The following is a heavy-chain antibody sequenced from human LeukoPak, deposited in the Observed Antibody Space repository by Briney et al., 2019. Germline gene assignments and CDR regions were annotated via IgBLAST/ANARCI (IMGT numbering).Heavy chain of an antibody. Sequence: GGPPRLSCAAPGFTLSSYAMSGPPHAPGKGLEGVSSISGSGGSRYYADSVKGRFIISRDSSKNALYLQMNSLRAEDTAVYYCAKDRHILWDFDYWGQGTLVTVSS. J-gene: IGHJ4*02. V-gene: IGHV3-23*01. D-gene: IGHD3-9*01. CDR2: ISGSGGSR. CDR3: AKDRHILWDFDY. CDR1: GFTLSSYA.